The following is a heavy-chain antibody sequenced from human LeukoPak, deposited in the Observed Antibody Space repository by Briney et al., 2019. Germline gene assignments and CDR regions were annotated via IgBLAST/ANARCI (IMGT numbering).Heavy chain of an antibody. V-gene: IGHV4-59*12. J-gene: IGHJ4*02. CDR1: GGSIRRYY. CDR2: IYHSGST. Sequence: KTSETLSLTCTVSGGSIRRYYWTWIRQPPGKGLEWIGYIYHSGSTYYNPSLKSRVTISVDRSKNQFSLKLSSVTAADTAVYYCARVRAGSGYYFDYWGQGTLVTVSS. CDR3: ARVRAGSGYYFDY. D-gene: IGHD6-19*01.